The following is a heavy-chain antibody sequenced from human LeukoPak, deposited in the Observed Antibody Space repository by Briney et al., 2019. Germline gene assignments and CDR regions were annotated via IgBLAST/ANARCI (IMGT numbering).Heavy chain of an antibody. CDR2: INHSGNT. CDR3: ARRGNGSFYYFDD. V-gene: IGHV4-34*01. CDR1: GESFSGYY. J-gene: IGHJ4*02. D-gene: IGHD1-26*01. Sequence: SETLSLTCAVFGESFSGYYWGWIRQPPGKGLEWIGEINHSGNTHYNPSLKSRVTISVDTSKNQFSLKLSSVTAADTAVYYCARRGNGSFYYFDDWGQGTLVTVSS.